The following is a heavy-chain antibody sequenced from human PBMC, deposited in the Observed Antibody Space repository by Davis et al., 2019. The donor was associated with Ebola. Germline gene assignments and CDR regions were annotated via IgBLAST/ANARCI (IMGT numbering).Heavy chain of an antibody. CDR2: IDPSDSYT. D-gene: IGHD4-17*01. CDR3: GRGAYGDYGAEYFQH. V-gene: IGHV5-10-1*01. Sequence: GESLKISCKGSGYSFTSYWISWVRQMPGKGLEWMGRIDPSDSYTNYSPSFQGHVTISADKSISTAYLQWSSLKASDTAMYYCGRGAYGDYGAEYFQHWGQGTLVTVSS. CDR1: GYSFTSYW. J-gene: IGHJ1*01.